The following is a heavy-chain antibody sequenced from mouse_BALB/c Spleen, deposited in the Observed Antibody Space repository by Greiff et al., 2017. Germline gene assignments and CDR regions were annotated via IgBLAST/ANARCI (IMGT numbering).Heavy chain of an antibody. D-gene: IGHD2-4*01. CDR1: GFTFSSYT. V-gene: IGHV5-6-4*01. CDR3: TRGGNDYAWFAY. Sequence: DVHLVESGGGLVKPGGSLKLSCAASGFTFSSYTMSWVRQTPEKRLEWVATISSGGSYTYYPDSVKGRFTISRDNAKNTLYLQMSSLKSEDTAMYYCTRGGNDYAWFAYWGQGTLVTVSA. CDR2: ISSGGSYT. J-gene: IGHJ3*01.